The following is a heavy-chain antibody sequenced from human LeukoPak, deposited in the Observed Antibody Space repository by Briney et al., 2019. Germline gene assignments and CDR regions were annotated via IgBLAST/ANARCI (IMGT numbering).Heavy chain of an antibody. CDR2: IKVDESEK. Sequence: GGSLRLSCAASGFTFSNCWMTWVRQAPGKGLEWVANIKVDESEKYYVDSVRGRFTISRDNAKNSLYLQMNSLRAEDTAVYYCARHGDYHYNSWGQGTLVTVSS. CDR3: ARHGDYHYNS. D-gene: IGHD4-17*01. V-gene: IGHV3-7*05. J-gene: IGHJ4*02. CDR1: GFTFSNCW.